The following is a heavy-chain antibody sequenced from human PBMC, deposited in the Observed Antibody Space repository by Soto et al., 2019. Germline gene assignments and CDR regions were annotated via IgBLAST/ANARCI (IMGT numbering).Heavy chain of an antibody. Sequence: EVQLVESGGGLVQPGGSLRLSCAASGFTFSSYSMNWVRQAPGKGLEWVSYISSSSSTIYYADSVKGRFTISRDSVKNSLYLQMNSLRAEYTAVYYCARDLDGSGAYYYDGIDVWGQGTPVTVSS. CDR1: GFTFSSYS. CDR2: ISSSSSTI. CDR3: ARDLDGSGAYYYDGIDV. J-gene: IGHJ6*02. V-gene: IGHV3-48*01. D-gene: IGHD3-10*01.